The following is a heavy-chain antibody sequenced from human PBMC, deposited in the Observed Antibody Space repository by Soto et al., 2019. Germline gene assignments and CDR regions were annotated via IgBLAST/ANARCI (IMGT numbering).Heavy chain of an antibody. CDR1: GGSFSSNSAY. V-gene: IGHV4-39*01. J-gene: IGHJ5*02. D-gene: IGHD3-3*01. CDR2: VHYIGST. Sequence: SETLSLTCTVSGGSFSSNSAYWAWIRQPPGKGLEWIGTVHYIGSTYYNPSLKSRVTMSVDTSNNQFSLKLHSVTAADTAVYYCERKKYEWLFTVWWFDTWGLGTLVTVSS. CDR3: ERKKYEWLFTVWWFDT.